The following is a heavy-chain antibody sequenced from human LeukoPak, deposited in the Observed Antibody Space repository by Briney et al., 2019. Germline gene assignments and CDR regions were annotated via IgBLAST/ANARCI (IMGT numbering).Heavy chain of an antibody. Sequence: SETLSLTCTVSGGSISSYYWSWIRQPAGKGLEWIGRIYTSGSTNYNPSLKSRVTMSVDTSKNQFSLKLSSVTAADTAVYYCARQYIDILTGYHRGELYWYFDLWGRGTLVTVSS. V-gene: IGHV4-4*07. D-gene: IGHD3-9*01. J-gene: IGHJ2*01. CDR1: GGSISSYY. CDR2: IYTSGST. CDR3: ARQYIDILTGYHRGELYWYFDL.